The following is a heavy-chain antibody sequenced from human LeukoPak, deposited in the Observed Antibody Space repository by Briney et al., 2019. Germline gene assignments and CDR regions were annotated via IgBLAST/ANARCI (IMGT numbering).Heavy chain of an antibody. J-gene: IGHJ6*02. CDR2: IIPIFGTA. V-gene: IGHV1-69*13. CDR3: ARGPYYYYYYGMDV. CDR1: GGTFSSYA. Sequence: VQVPCKASGGTFSSYAISWVRQAPGQGLEWMGGIIPIFGTANYAQKFQGRVTITADEPTSTAYMELSSLRSEDTAVYYCARGPYYYYYYGMDVWGQGTTVTVSS.